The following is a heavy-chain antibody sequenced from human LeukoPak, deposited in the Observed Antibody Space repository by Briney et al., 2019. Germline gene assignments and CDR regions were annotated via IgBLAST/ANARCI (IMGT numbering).Heavy chain of an antibody. CDR1: GFIFSNYW. D-gene: IGHD3-9*01. V-gene: IGHV3-7*01. Sequence: GGSLRLSCVASGFIFSNYWMSWVRQAPGKGLEWVANIKRDGSERYYVDSVKGRFTISRDNAKNSLYLRMSSLRAEDTAVYYCARENWFAFDMWGQGTLVTVSS. CDR3: ARENWFAFDM. J-gene: IGHJ3*02. CDR2: IKRDGSER.